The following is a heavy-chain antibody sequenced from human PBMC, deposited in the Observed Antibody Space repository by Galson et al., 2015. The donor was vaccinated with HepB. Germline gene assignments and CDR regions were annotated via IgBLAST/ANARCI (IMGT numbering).Heavy chain of an antibody. CDR3: ARGGSRSTGPAFF. J-gene: IGHJ4*02. D-gene: IGHD6-13*01. CDR2: IYYSGST. CDR1: GGSISSGGYY. V-gene: IGHV4-31*03. Sequence: TLSLTCTVSGGSISSGGYYWNWIRQHPGKGLEWIGYIYYSGSTYYNPSLKSRVTISLDTSKNQFSLNLTSVTAADTAVYHCARGGSRSTGPAFFWGQGTLVTVSS.